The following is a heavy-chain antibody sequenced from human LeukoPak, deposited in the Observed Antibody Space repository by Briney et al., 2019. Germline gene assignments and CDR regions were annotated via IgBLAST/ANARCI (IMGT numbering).Heavy chain of an antibody. CDR2: IKQDGSEK. Sequence: GGSLRLSCAASGFTFSSYWMSWVRQAPGKGLEWVADIKQDGSEKYYVDSVKGRFTISRDNAKNSLYLQMNSLRAEDTAVYYCARDQNSYGDALPWYWGQGTLVTVSS. J-gene: IGHJ4*02. CDR1: GFTFSSYW. D-gene: IGHD4-17*01. CDR3: ARDQNSYGDALPWY. V-gene: IGHV3-7*01.